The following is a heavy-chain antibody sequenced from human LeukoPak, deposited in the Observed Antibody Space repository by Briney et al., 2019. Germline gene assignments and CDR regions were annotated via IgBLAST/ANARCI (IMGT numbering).Heavy chain of an antibody. D-gene: IGHD1-20*01. Sequence: GGSLRLSCAASGFTFSSYALNWVRQAPGKGLEWVSAVSGGGGGTYYADSVKGRFTISRDNSKNTLYLQMNSLRAEDTAVYYCAKDPTLSGTTWGQGTLVTVSS. CDR1: GFTFSSYA. CDR2: VSGGGGGT. CDR3: AKDPTLSGTT. J-gene: IGHJ5*02. V-gene: IGHV3-23*01.